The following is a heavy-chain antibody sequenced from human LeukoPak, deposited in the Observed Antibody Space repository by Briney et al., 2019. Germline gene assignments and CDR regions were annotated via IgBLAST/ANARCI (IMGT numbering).Heavy chain of an antibody. CDR2: ISSSSSTT. CDR1: GFTFSSYS. J-gene: IGHJ5*02. D-gene: IGHD2-2*02. Sequence: GGSLRLSCAASGFTFSSYSMNWVRQAPGKGLEWVSYISSSSSTTYYADSVKGRFTISRDNAKNSLYLQMNSLRDEDTAVYYCARDTQYCSSTSCYKRNNWFDPWGQGTLVTVSS. V-gene: IGHV3-48*02. CDR3: ARDTQYCSSTSCYKRNNWFDP.